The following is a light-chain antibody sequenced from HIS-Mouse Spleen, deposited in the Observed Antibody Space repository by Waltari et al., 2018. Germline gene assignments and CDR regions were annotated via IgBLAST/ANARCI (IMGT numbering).Light chain of an antibody. CDR1: ALPKQL. Sequence: SYELTQPPSVSVSPGQTARITCPGDALPKQLSYWYQQKPGQAPVLVIYKDSERPSGIPERFSGSSSGTTVTLTISGVQAEDEADYYCQSADSSGTYSVVFGGGTKLTVL. V-gene: IGLV3-25*03. J-gene: IGLJ2*01. CDR3: QSADSSGTYSVV. CDR2: KDS.